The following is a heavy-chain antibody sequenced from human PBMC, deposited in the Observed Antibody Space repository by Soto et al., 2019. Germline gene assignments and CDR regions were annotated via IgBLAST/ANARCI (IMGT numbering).Heavy chain of an antibody. D-gene: IGHD6-19*01. V-gene: IGHV3-33*01. Sequence: GGSLRLSCAASGFTFSSYGMHWVRQAPGKGLEWVAVIWYDGSNKYYADSVKGRFTISRDNSKNTLYLQMNSLRAEDTAVYYCARRIAVAGTGGLDYWGQGTLVTVSS. CDR3: ARRIAVAGTGGLDY. CDR1: GFTFSSYG. J-gene: IGHJ4*02. CDR2: IWYDGSNK.